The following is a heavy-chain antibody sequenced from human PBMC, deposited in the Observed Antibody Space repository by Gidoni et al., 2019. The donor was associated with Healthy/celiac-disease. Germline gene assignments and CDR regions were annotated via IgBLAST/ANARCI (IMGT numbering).Heavy chain of an antibody. V-gene: IGHV4-59*01. CDR2: IYYSGST. CDR1: GGSISSYY. Sequence: QVQLQESGPGLVKPSETLSLTCTVSGGSISSYYWSWIRQPPGKGLEWIGYIYYSGSTNYNPSLKSRVTISVDTSKNQFSLKLSSVTAADTAVYYCARVHRGYSYGYPWYFDLWGRGTLVTVSS. D-gene: IGHD5-18*01. CDR3: ARVHRGYSYGYPWYFDL. J-gene: IGHJ2*01.